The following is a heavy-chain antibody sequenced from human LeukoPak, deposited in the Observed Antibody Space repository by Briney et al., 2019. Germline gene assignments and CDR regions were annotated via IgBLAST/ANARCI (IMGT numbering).Heavy chain of an antibody. CDR1: GGSITNYY. V-gene: IGHV4-4*07. J-gene: IGHJ4*02. Sequence: KPSETLSPTCTVSGGSITNYYWGWVRQPAGKGLEWIGRIYISGSTNYNPSLKSRVTISEATSKNPFPPKLTPVTAADTASYSLASSRVNMAAASYYWGEGTLVTVSS. CDR3: ASSRVNMAAASYY. CDR2: IYISGST. D-gene: IGHD6-13*01.